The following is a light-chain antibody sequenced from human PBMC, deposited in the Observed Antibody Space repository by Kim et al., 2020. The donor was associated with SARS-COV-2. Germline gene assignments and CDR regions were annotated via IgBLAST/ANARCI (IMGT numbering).Light chain of an antibody. J-gene: IGKJ1*01. CDR2: GAS. Sequence: SPGERATISCRASQSVSSSYLAWYQQKPGQAPRLLIYGASSRATGIPDRFSGSGSGTDFTLTISRLEPEDFAVYYCQQYGSSRWTFGQGTKVDIK. V-gene: IGKV3-20*01. CDR3: QQYGSSRWT. CDR1: QSVSSSY.